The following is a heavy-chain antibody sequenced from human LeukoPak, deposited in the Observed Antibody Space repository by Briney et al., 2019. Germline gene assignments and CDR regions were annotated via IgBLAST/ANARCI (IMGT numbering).Heavy chain of an antibody. CDR3: ARGGFSHDSSGYYGY. Sequence: PGGSLRLSCAASGFSFSTNSMSWVRQAPGKGLEWVSAICGSGGSTYYADSVKGRFTISRDNSKNTLYLQMNSLRAEETAVYYCARGGFSHDSSGYYGYWGQGTLVTVSS. CDR1: GFSFSTNS. J-gene: IGHJ4*02. CDR2: ICGSGGST. V-gene: IGHV3-23*01. D-gene: IGHD3-22*01.